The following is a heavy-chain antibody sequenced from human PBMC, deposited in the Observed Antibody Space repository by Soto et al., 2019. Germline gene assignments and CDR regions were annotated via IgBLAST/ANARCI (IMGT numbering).Heavy chain of an antibody. D-gene: IGHD4-17*01. V-gene: IGHV3-11*01. CDR3: ARSFIEMTHLRYAKYYYYYYMDV. Sequence: GGSLRLSCAASGFTFSDYYMSWIRQAPGKGLEWVSYISSSGSTIYYADSVKGRFTISRDNAKNSLYLQMNSLRAEDTAVYYCARSFIEMTHLRYAKYYYYYYMDVWGKGTTVTVSS. CDR1: GFTFSDYY. J-gene: IGHJ6*03. CDR2: ISSSGSTI.